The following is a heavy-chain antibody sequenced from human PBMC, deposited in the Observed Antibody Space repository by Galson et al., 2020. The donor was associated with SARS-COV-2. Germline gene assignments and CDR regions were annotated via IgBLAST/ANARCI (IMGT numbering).Heavy chain of an antibody. CDR2: IKSKTDGGTT. CDR3: TTGATYYYDSSGYYHSNDD. D-gene: IGHD3-22*01. J-gene: IGHJ4*02. V-gene: IGHV3-15*01. Sequence: SNAWMSWVRQAPEKGLEWVVRIKSKTDGGTTDYAAPVKGRFTIPRDDSKNTLYVQMNSLKTEDTAVYYCTTGATYYYDSSGYYHSNDDWGQGTLVTVSS. CDR1: SNAW.